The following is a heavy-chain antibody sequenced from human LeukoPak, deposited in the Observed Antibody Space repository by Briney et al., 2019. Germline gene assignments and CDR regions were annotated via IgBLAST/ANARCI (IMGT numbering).Heavy chain of an antibody. J-gene: IGHJ4*02. CDR3: AKWGDYDVLTGYYVSDY. Sequence: GASLRLSCAASGFTFSNYAMSWVRQAPGKGLEWVSAITGGGSGIYYADSMKSRFTISRDNSKNTLYLQINSLRAEGTAVYYCAKWGDYDVLTGYYVSDYWGQGTLATVSS. CDR2: ITGGGSGI. CDR1: GFTFSNYA. D-gene: IGHD3-9*01. V-gene: IGHV3-23*01.